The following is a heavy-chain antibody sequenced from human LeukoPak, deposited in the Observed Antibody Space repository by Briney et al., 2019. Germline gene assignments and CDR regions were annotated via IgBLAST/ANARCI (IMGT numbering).Heavy chain of an antibody. V-gene: IGHV4-4*07. J-gene: IGHJ4*02. D-gene: IGHD3-22*01. Sequence: SETLSLTCTVSGGSIRSYYWSWIRQPAGKGLEWIGRIYTSGSTNYNPSLKSRVTMSVDTSKNQFSLKLSSVTAADTAVYYCARVEGYYYDSSGWFDYWGQGTLVTVSS. CDR2: IYTSGST. CDR3: ARVEGYYYDSSGWFDY. CDR1: GGSIRSYY.